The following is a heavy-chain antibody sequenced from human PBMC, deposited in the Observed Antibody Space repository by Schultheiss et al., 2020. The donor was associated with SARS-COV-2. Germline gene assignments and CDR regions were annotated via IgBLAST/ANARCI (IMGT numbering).Heavy chain of an antibody. CDR1: GGSISSYY. CDR3: ARGDRDWNYEQDAFDI. Sequence: SETLSLTCTVSGGSISSYYWSWIRQPAGKGLEWIGRIYTSGSTNYNPSLKSRVTISVDTSKNQFSLKLSSVTAADTAVYYCARGDRDWNYEQDAFDIWGQGTMVTVSS. CDR2: IYTSGST. D-gene: IGHD1-7*01. J-gene: IGHJ3*02. V-gene: IGHV4-4*07.